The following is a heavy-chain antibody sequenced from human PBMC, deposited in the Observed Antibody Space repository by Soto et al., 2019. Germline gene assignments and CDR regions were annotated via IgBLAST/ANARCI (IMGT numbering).Heavy chain of an antibody. CDR2: INPNSSGT. CDR1: WDSLRSNY. D-gene: IGHD2-15*01. Sequence: ASVKVSCTASWDSLRSNYIHWVRQSPVQGLEWLGCINPNSSGTVYAQKFQGRVTMTRDTSLTTVYMQLNRLTADETAVYYCARDLIVAGPENYAMDVWGQGTTVTVSS. J-gene: IGHJ6*02. V-gene: IGHV1-2*02. CDR3: ARDLIVAGPENYAMDV.